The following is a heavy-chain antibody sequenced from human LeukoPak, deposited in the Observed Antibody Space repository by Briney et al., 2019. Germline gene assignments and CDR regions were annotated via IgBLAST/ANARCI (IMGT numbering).Heavy chain of an antibody. V-gene: IGHV1-3*01. CDR3: AREVVAAAGHFDY. CDR1: GYTFTSYA. D-gene: IGHD6-13*01. Sequence: ASVKVSCKASGYTFTSYAMHWVRQAPGQRLEWMGWINAGNGNTKYSQKFQGRVTITRDTSASTAYMELSSLRSEDTVVYYCAREVVAAAGHFDYWGQGTLVTVSS. J-gene: IGHJ4*02. CDR2: INAGNGNT.